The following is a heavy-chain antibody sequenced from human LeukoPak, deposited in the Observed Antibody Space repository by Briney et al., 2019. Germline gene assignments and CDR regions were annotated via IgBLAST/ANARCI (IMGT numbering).Heavy chain of an antibody. D-gene: IGHD3-22*01. CDR2: ISYDGSNK. CDR3: ARDLYDSSESAFDI. V-gene: IGHV3-30-3*01. J-gene: IGHJ3*02. Sequence: PGRSLRLSCAASGFTFSNYAMHWVRQAPGKGPEWVAVISYDGSNKYYADSVKGRFTISRDNSKNTLYLQMNSLRAEDTAVYYCARDLYDSSESAFDIWGQGTMVTVSS. CDR1: GFTFSNYA.